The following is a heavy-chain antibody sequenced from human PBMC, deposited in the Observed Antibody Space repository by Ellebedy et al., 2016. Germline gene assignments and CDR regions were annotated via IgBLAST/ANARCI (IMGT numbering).Heavy chain of an antibody. D-gene: IGHD3-10*01. V-gene: IGHV3-7*01. CDR2: IKQEGSEK. Sequence: GESLKISXAASGFTFSSYWMSWVRQAPGKGLEWVANIKQEGSEKYYVDSVKGRFTISRDNDKKSLYLQMNSLRAEDTAVYYCARDTRTYFYGSGSHYLSDYWGQGTLVTVSS. CDR3: ARDTRTYFYGSGSHYLSDY. J-gene: IGHJ4*02. CDR1: GFTFSSYW.